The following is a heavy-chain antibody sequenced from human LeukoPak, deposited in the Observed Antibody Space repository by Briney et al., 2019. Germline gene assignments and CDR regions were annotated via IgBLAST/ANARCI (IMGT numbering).Heavy chain of an antibody. CDR3: AITGAAGTNLMDV. CDR2: INPGNGNT. Sequence: GASVKVSCKASGYTFTSYAMHWVRQAPGQRLEWMGWINPGNGNTKYSQKFQGRVTITRDTSASTAYMELSSLRSEDTAVYYCAITGAAGTNLMDVWGKGTTVTVSS. V-gene: IGHV1-3*01. CDR1: GYTFTSYA. J-gene: IGHJ6*03. D-gene: IGHD1-7*01.